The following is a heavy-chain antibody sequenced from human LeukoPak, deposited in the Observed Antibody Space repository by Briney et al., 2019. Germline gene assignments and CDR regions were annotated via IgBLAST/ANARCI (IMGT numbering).Heavy chain of an antibody. J-gene: IGHJ4*02. V-gene: IGHV3-7*01. CDR1: EFTFSHHW. Sequence: GGSLRLSCAASEFTFSHHWMTWVRQAPGKGLELVANIKQDGSETYYVDSVKGRFTISRDNAKNSLDMQMNSLRVEDTAVYYCARERYSSSSDYWGQGTLVTVSS. D-gene: IGHD6-13*01. CDR2: IKQDGSET. CDR3: ARERYSSSSDY.